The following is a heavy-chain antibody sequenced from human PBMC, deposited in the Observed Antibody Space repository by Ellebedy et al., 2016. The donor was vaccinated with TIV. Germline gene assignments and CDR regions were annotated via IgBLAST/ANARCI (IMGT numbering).Heavy chain of an antibody. J-gene: IGHJ6*03. V-gene: IGHV4-59*01. D-gene: IGHD5-18*01. CDR1: GGSISSYY. Sequence: MPSETLSLTCTVSGGSISSYYWSWIRQPPGKGLEWIGYIYYSGSPTYNPSLRGRVTISVDTSRNQFSLKMRSVTAADTADYYCARAPDTSMVDYYYYYMDVWGKGTTVTVSS. CDR3: ARAPDTSMVDYYYYYMDV. CDR2: IYYSGSP.